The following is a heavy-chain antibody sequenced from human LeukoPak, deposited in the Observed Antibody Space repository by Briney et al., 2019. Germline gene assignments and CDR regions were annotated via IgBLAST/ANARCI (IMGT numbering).Heavy chain of an antibody. J-gene: IGHJ6*02. CDR2: ISTSGRTT. D-gene: IGHD3-10*01. Sequence: PGGSLRLSCAASGFSFSSDELNWVRQAPGKGLEWLSYISTSGRTTYYADSVKGRFTISRDNAKNSLYLQMSSLRAEDTAVYYCARDRTMVRGPANYFYGMDVWGQGTTVIVSS. CDR3: ARDRTMVRGPANYFYGMDV. CDR1: GFSFSSDE. V-gene: IGHV3-48*03.